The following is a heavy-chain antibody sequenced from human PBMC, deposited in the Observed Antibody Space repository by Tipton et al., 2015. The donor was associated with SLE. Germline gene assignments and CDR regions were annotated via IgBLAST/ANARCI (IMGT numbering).Heavy chain of an antibody. V-gene: IGHV3-33*08. D-gene: IGHD2/OR15-2a*01. J-gene: IGHJ4*02. CDR2: IWYDGSNK. Sequence: SLRLSCAASAFSADSDYVSWVRQAPGKGLEWVAVIWYDGSNKYYADSVKGRFTISRDNSKKTLYLQMNSLRVEDTAVYYCARQYLPGSGPSFDYWGQGALVTVSS. CDR1: AFSADSDY. CDR3: ARQYLPGSGPSFDY.